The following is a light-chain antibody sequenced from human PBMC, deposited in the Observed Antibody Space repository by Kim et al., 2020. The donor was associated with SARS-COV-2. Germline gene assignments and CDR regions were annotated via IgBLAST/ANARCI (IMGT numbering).Light chain of an antibody. Sequence: SYELTQPPSVSVAPGKTARITCGGNNIGSKSVHWYQQKAGQAPELVIYYNNDRPSGIPERFSGSNSGNTATLTISRVEAGDEADYYCQVWDSSSSVFGGGTQLTVL. J-gene: IGLJ3*02. CDR3: QVWDSSSSV. CDR1: NIGSKS. V-gene: IGLV3-21*04. CDR2: YNN.